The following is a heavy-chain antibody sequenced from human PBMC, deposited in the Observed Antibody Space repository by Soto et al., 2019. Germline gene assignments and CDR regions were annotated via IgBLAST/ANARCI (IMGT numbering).Heavy chain of an antibody. Sequence: SETLSLTCSVSGGSVSNKTYYWSWIRQPPGKRLEWIGYVYYSGTTNYNPSLQSRVTISVDLSKNQFSLRLSSVTTADTALSYCASTPAAPTACRSRYFFGYCGRGTLVTVSS. V-gene: IGHV4-61*01. J-gene: IGHJ4*02. CDR2: VYYSGTT. CDR3: ASTPAAPTACRSRYFFGY. CDR1: GGSVSNKTYY. D-gene: IGHD2-21*02.